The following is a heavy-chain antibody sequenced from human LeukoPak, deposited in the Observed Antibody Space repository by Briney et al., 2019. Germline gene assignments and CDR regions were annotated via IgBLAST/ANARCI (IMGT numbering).Heavy chain of an antibody. CDR3: ARDMDSGPDFFDY. Sequence: HGASVKVSCKASGYTFTDYYMHWVRQAPGQGLEWMGWINPHSGGTDHAQKFQGRVTMTRDTSISTAYMELSRLRSDDTAVYYCARDMDSGPDFFDYWGLGTLVTVSS. J-gene: IGHJ4*02. CDR2: INPHSGGT. V-gene: IGHV1-2*02. CDR1: GYTFTDYY. D-gene: IGHD1-26*01.